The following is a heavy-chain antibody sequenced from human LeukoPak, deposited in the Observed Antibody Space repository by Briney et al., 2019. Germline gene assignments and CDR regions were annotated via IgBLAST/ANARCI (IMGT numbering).Heavy chain of an antibody. CDR1: GGSFSGYY. CDR2: INHSGST. V-gene: IGHV4-34*01. CDR3: ARDAVSRPGEFDP. J-gene: IGHJ5*02. Sequence: SETLSLTCAVYGGSFSGYYWSWIRQPPGKGLEWIGEINHSGSTNYNPSLKSRVTISVDTSKNQFSLKLSSVTAADTAVYYCARDAVSRPGEFDPWGQGTLVAVSS. D-gene: IGHD1-14*01.